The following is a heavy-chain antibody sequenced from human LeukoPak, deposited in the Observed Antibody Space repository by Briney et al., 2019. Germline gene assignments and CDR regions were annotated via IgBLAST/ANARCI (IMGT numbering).Heavy chain of an antibody. J-gene: IGHJ3*02. CDR2: ISYDGSNK. Sequence: GGSLRLSCAASGFTFSSYGMHWARQAPGKGLEWVAVISYDGSNKYYADSVKGRFTISRDNSKNTLYLQMNSLRAEDTAVYYCARDSGILEWSDAFDIWGQGTMVTVSS. V-gene: IGHV3-30*03. CDR1: GFTFSSYG. D-gene: IGHD3-3*01. CDR3: ARDSGILEWSDAFDI.